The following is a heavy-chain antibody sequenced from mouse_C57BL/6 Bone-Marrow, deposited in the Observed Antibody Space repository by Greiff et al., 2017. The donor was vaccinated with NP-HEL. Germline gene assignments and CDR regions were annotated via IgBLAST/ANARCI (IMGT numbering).Heavy chain of an antibody. CDR2: IYPGSGST. Sequence: VQLQQPGAELVKPGASVKMSCKASGYTFTSYWITWVKQRPGQGLEWIGDIYPGSGSTNYNEKFKSKATLTVDTSSSTAYMQPSSLTSEDSAVYYCARRGLIYDGYFFAYWGQGTLVTVSA. CDR1: GYTFTSYW. CDR3: ARRGLIYDGYFFAY. V-gene: IGHV1-55*01. D-gene: IGHD2-3*01. J-gene: IGHJ3*01.